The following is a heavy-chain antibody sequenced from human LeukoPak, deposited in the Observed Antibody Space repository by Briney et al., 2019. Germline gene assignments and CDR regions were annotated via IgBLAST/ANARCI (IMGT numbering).Heavy chain of an antibody. CDR2: ISGSGGST. CDR3: AKEATSSSWIDYYYGMDV. J-gene: IGHJ6*02. Sequence: GSLRLSCAASGFTFSSYAMSWVRQAPGKGLEWVSAISGSGGSTYYADSVKGRFTISRDNSKNTLYLQMNSLRAEDTAVYYCAKEATSSSWIDYYYGMDVWGQGTTVTVSS. D-gene: IGHD6-13*01. V-gene: IGHV3-23*01. CDR1: GFTFSSYA.